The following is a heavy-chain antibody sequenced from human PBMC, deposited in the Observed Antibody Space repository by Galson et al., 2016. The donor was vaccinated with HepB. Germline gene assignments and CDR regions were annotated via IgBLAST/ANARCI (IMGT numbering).Heavy chain of an antibody. Sequence: SETLSHTCNVSGGSISSNDYYWGWVRQPPGKGLERIGNIHYTGGPYSNPSLQSRVTISADTSKNQFSLKLTSVTAADAAVYFCARHSNRYLDYWGQGTLVAVSS. D-gene: IGHD1-14*01. CDR1: GGSISSNDYY. V-gene: IGHV4-39*01. CDR3: ARHSNRYLDY. J-gene: IGHJ4*02. CDR2: IHYTGGP.